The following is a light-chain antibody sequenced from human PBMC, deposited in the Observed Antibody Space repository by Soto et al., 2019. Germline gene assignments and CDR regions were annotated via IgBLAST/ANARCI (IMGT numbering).Light chain of an antibody. CDR2: GAS. J-gene: IGKJ1*01. CDR3: QQYVSSPWT. Sequence: EIVLTQSPGTLSLSPGERATLSCRASQSVSSSYLVWYQQKPGQAPTLLIYGASTRATGIPDRFSGSGSGTDFTLTISTLEPEDFEVYYWQQYVSSPWTFGQGTKVEI. CDR1: QSVSSSY. V-gene: IGKV3-20*01.